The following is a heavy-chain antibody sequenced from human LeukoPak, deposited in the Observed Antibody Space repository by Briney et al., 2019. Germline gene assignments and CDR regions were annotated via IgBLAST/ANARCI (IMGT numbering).Heavy chain of an antibody. J-gene: IGHJ4*02. V-gene: IGHV4-39*01. CDR3: ARIGYSSGWPQIDY. Sequence: SETLSLTCTVPGGSISSSSYYWGWIRQPPGTGLEWIGSIYYSGSTYYNPSLKSRVTISVDTSKNQLSLKLSSVTAADTAVYYCARIGYSSGWPQIDYWGQGTLVTVPS. CDR2: IYYSGST. D-gene: IGHD6-19*01. CDR1: GGSISSSSYY.